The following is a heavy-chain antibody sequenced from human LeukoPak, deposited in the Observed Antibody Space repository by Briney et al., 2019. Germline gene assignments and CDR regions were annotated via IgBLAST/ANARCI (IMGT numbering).Heavy chain of an antibody. Sequence: GGSLRLSCASSGFTFDDFTMYWVRQAPGKGLEWVSLITWDGGSTSYADSVKGRFTISRDNSKNTLYLQMNSLRPEDTSVYYCARSPTSWYFDYWGQGTLVTVSS. CDR1: GFTFDDFT. D-gene: IGHD2-2*01. CDR3: ARSPTSWYFDY. V-gene: IGHV3-43*01. CDR2: ITWDGGST. J-gene: IGHJ4*02.